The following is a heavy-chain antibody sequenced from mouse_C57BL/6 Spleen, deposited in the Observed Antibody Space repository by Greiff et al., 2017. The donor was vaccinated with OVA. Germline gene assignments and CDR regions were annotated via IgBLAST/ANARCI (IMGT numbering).Heavy chain of an antibody. J-gene: IGHJ1*03. CDR2: IDPEDGDT. CDR3: TFYYSKTYWYFDV. V-gene: IGHV14-1*01. CDR1: GFNIKDYY. D-gene: IGHD2-5*01. Sequence: EVKLMESGAELVRPGASVKLSCTASGFNIKDYYMHWVKQRPEQGLEWIGRIDPEDGDTEYAPKFQGKATMTADTSSNTAYLQLSSLTSEDTAVYYCTFYYSKTYWYFDVWGTGTTVTVSS.